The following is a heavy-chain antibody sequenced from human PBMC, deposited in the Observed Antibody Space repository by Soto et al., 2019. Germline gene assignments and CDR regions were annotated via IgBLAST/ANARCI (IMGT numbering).Heavy chain of an antibody. Sequence: SETLSLTCAVSGYSISSGYYWGWIRQPPGKGLEWIGSIYHSGSTYYNPSLKSRVTISVDTSKNQFSLKLSSVTAADTAVYYCAREAKDTMVRGVIREKYYYYDGMDVWGQGPTVT. V-gene: IGHV4-38-2*02. CDR1: GYSISSGYY. CDR2: IYHSGST. J-gene: IGHJ6*02. CDR3: AREAKDTMVRGVIREKYYYYDGMDV. D-gene: IGHD3-10*01.